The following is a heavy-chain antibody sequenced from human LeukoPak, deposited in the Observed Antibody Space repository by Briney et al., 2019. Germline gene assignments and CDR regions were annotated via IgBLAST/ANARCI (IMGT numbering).Heavy chain of an antibody. CDR2: VKQDGSEK. CDR3: ARWLELMRNFDW. J-gene: IGHJ4*02. CDR1: GFTFSSYW. Sequence: GGSLRLSCAASGFTFSSYWMNWLRQAPGKGLEWVANVKQDGSEKYYVDSVKGRFTISRDNVKNSLYLQMNSLRAEDTAVYYCARWLELMRNFDWWGQGTLVTVSS. D-gene: IGHD5-24*01. V-gene: IGHV3-7*01.